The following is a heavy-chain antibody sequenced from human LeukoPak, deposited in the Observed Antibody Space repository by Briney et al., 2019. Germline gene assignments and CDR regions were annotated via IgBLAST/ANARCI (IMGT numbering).Heavy chain of an antibody. CDR3: ANQATAASPGTFNY. J-gene: IGHJ4*02. Sequence: GGSLRLSCAASGFTFNNYAMSWIRQAPGEGLEWVSAISGSANIINYADSVKGRFTISRDNSKNTLYLQMNSLRAEDTAIYYCANQATAASPGTFNYWGQGTLATVSS. D-gene: IGHD1-26*01. CDR1: GFTFNNYA. CDR2: ISGSANII. V-gene: IGHV3-23*01.